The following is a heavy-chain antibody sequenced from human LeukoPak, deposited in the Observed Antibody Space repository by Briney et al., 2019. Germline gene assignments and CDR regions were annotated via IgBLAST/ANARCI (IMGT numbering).Heavy chain of an antibody. V-gene: IGHV4-34*01. D-gene: IGHD3-16*01. CDR2: INHSGST. CDR1: GGSFSGYF. J-gene: IGHJ4*02. Sequence: SETLSLTCAVNGGSFSGYFWSWIRQPPGKGLEWIGEINHSGSTYYNASLKRRITISVDTSKRQFSLRMNSVTAADTAVYYCARRVPSQVITDYFDYWGQGTLVTVSS. CDR3: ARRVPSQVITDYFDY.